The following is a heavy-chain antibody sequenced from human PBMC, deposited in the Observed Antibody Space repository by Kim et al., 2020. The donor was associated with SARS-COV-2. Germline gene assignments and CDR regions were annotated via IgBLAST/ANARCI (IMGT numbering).Heavy chain of an antibody. CDR2: INTNTGNP. V-gene: IGHV7-4-1*02. D-gene: IGHD6-19*01. CDR3: ARGWAVAGLGHMDV. CDR1: GYTFTSYA. Sequence: ASVKVSCKASGYTFTSYAMNWVRQAPGQGLEWMGWINTNTGNPTYAQGFTGRFVFSLDTSVSTAYLQISSLKAEDTAVYYCARGWAVAGLGHMDVWGQGTTVTVSS. J-gene: IGHJ6*02.